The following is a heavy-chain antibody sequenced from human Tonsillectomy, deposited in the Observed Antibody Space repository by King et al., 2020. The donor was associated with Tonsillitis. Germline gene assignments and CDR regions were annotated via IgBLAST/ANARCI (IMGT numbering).Heavy chain of an antibody. J-gene: IGHJ4*02. D-gene: IGHD2/OR15-2a*01. V-gene: IGHV3-33*05. CDR1: GFRFSRYG. CDR3: VRAXTDIXID. Sequence: VQLVESGGGVVQPGTSLRLSCTASGFRFSRYGMHWVRQAPGKGLEWVAVTSDAAMSQDYAESVKGRFSISRDNAKKTLYLHMNVLRVEDTAVYYCVRAXTDIXIDWGXGTLLIVXS. CDR2: TSDAAMSQ.